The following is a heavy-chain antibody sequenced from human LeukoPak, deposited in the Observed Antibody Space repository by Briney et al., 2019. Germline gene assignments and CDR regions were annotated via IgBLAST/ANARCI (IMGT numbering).Heavy chain of an antibody. J-gene: IGHJ4*02. V-gene: IGHV1-46*01. CDR1: GYMFTSYF. CDR3: ARAISGSYSPFFDY. D-gene: IGHD1-26*01. CDR2: LNPSGGSP. Sequence: ASVKVSCKASGYMFTSYFMYWVRQAPGQGLEWMGILNPSGGSPTYAQKFQGRVTMTRDMSTSTVYMELNSLRSDDTAVYYCARAISGSYSPFFDYWGQGTLVTVSS.